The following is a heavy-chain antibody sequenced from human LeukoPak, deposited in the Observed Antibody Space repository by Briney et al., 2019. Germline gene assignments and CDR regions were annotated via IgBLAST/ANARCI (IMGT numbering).Heavy chain of an antibody. D-gene: IGHD5-18*01. CDR2: IYISGSGST. V-gene: IGHV4-4*07. CDR3: ARGRAGRGYSYVIYYYYYMDV. Sequence: SETLSLTCTVSGGSISSYYWSWIRQPAGKGLEWIGRIYISGSGSTNYNPSLKSRVTISVDTSKNQFSLKLSSVTAADTAVYYCARGRAGRGYSYVIYYYYYMDVWGKGTTVTVSS. J-gene: IGHJ6*03. CDR1: GGSISSYY.